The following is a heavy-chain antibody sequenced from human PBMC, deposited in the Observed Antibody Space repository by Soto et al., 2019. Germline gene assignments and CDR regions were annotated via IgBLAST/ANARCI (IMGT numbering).Heavy chain of an antibody. J-gene: IGHJ5*02. CDR2: IYYSGST. D-gene: IGHD2-2*03. CDR3: ARDSGYCSSTSCYGLQGWFDP. V-gene: IGHV4-59*01. CDR1: GDSINNFF. Sequence: SETLSLTCTVSGDSINNFFWSWIRQPPGKGLEWLGNIYYSGSTNYNPSLKSRVTMSVDTSKNQLSLRLSSVTDADTAVYYCARDSGYCSSTSCYGLQGWFDPWGLGTPVTVSS.